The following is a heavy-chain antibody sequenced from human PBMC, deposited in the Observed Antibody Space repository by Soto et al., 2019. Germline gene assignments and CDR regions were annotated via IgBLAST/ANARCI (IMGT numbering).Heavy chain of an antibody. CDR2: ISFDGRSK. Sequence: HPGGSLRLSCAASGFTFSTYVMHWVRQAPGMGPEWVAVISFDGRSKDYADSVKGRFTISRDNSKNTLNLQMSSLRAEDTALYYCVKDRWVDYWGQGTLVTVSS. J-gene: IGHJ4*02. CDR3: VKDRWVDY. V-gene: IGHV3-30*18. D-gene: IGHD6-13*01. CDR1: GFTFSTYV.